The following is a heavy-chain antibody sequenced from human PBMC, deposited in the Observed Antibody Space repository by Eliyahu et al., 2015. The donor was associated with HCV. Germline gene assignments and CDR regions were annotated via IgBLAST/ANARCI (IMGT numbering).Heavy chain of an antibody. CDR2: INPKTGVT. CDR1: EYTFTDYY. CDR3: ARVPLHLLEWLKKSLYDY. J-gene: IGHJ4*02. Sequence: QVQLVQSGAEVKKPGASVKVSCKASEYTFTDYYMHWLRQAPGQGPEWMGWINPKTGVTKYAQKFQGRVSVSSDTSISTAYMELTGLRSDDTAVYYCARVPLHLLEWLKKSLYDYWGQGSLLTVSS. D-gene: IGHD3-3*01. V-gene: IGHV1-2*02.